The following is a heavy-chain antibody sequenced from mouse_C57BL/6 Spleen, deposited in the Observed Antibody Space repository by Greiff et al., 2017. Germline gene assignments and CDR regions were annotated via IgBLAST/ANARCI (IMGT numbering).Heavy chain of an antibody. Sequence: VQRVESGAELVRPGTSVKVSCKASGYAFTNYLIEWVKQRPGQGLEWIGVINPGSGGTNYNEKFKGKATLTADKSSRTAYMQLSSLTSEDSAVYFFARGGIDYWGQGTTLTVSS. CDR2: INPGSGGT. CDR1: GYAFTNYL. CDR3: ARGGIDY. V-gene: IGHV1-54*01. J-gene: IGHJ2*01.